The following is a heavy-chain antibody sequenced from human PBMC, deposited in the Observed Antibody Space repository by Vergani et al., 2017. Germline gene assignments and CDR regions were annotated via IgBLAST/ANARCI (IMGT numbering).Heavy chain of an antibody. CDR3: AKHFRGWGINY. V-gene: IGHV3-30*02. D-gene: IGHD3-16*01. CDR1: GFTLSNYD. J-gene: IGHJ4*02. Sequence: QVQLVESGGGVVQRGGSLRLSCATSGFTLSNYDMQWIRQGQGKGLEFVAFIQFDGSNQYYADSVKGRFTLSRDFSKTTLYLQMNSLRTDQTATYYCAKHFRGWGINYWGQGTQVIVSS. CDR2: IQFDGSNQ.